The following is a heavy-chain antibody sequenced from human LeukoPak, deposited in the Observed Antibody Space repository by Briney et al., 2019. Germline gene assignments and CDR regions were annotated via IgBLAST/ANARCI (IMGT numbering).Heavy chain of an antibody. CDR2: IIPILGIA. CDR3: AREREIATISFDY. Sequence: GSSVKVSCKASGGTFSSYAISWVRQAPGQGLEWMGRIIPILGIANYAQKFQGRVTITADKSTSTAYLELSSLRSEDTAVYYCAREREIATISFDYWGQGTLVTVSS. J-gene: IGHJ4*02. D-gene: IGHD5-24*01. V-gene: IGHV1-69*04. CDR1: GGTFSSYA.